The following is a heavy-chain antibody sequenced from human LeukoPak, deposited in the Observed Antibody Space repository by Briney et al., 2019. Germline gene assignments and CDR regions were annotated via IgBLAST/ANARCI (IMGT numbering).Heavy chain of an antibody. CDR3: ARAEGVAVAGIPDY. Sequence: GGSLRLSCAASGFTFSSYAMHWVRQAPGKGLEWVAVISYDGSNKYYADSVKGRFTISRDNSKNTLYLQMNSLRAEDTAVYYCARAEGVAVAGIPDYWGQGTLVTVSP. CDR2: ISYDGSNK. D-gene: IGHD6-19*01. V-gene: IGHV3-30-3*01. CDR1: GFTFSSYA. J-gene: IGHJ4*02.